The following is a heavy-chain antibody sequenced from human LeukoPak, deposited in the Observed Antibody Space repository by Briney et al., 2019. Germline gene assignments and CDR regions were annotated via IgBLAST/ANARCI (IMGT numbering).Heavy chain of an antibody. CDR2: ISAYNGNT. CDR3: ARAKRGCSGGSCYVLTPYYFVS. Sequence: ASVKVSCKASGYTFTSYGISWVRQAPGQGLEWMGWISAYNGNTNYAQKLQGRVTMTTDTSTSTAYMELRSLRSDDTAVYYCARAKRGCSGGSCYVLTPYYFVSWGQGTLVTVSS. V-gene: IGHV1-18*01. D-gene: IGHD2-15*01. CDR1: GYTFTSYG. J-gene: IGHJ4*02.